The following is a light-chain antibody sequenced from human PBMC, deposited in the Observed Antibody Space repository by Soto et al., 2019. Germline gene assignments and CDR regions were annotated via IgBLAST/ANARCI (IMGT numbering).Light chain of an antibody. CDR1: SSDVGGYNY. J-gene: IGLJ1*01. CDR2: DVS. V-gene: IGLV2-14*01. Sequence: QSALTQPASVSGSPGQSITISCTGTSSDVGGYNYVSWYQQHPGKVPKLMIYDVSNRPSGVSNRFSGSKSGNTASLTISGLQGEDEADYYCSSYTSSSTYVFGTGTKVIVL. CDR3: SSYTSSSTYV.